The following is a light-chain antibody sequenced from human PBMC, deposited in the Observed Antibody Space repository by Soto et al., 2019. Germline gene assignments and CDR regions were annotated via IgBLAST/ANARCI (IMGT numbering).Light chain of an antibody. CDR2: AAS. CDR3: QQLNTYPIT. Sequence: DIQLTQSPSFLSASVGDRVTITCRASQGISSSLAWYQQNPGKAPKFLIYAASTLQSGVPSRFSGSGSGTEFTLTISSLQTEDFATYYCQQLNTYPITFGQGTRLEIK. J-gene: IGKJ5*01. V-gene: IGKV1-9*01. CDR1: QGISSS.